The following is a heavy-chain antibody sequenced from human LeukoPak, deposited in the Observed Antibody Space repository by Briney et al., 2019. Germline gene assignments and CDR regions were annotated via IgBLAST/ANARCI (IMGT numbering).Heavy chain of an antibody. J-gene: IGHJ4*02. CDR3: ASYGSGSHDY. V-gene: IGHV3-15*01. CDR2: IKTKTEGGTT. CDR1: GFTFSNAW. D-gene: IGHD3-10*01. Sequence: GGSLRLSCAASGFTFSNAWMNWVRQAPGKGLEWVGRIKTKTEGGTTDYAAPVKGRFTISRDDSKNTVYLHMNSLKTEDTAVYYCASYGSGSHDYWGQGSLVTVSS.